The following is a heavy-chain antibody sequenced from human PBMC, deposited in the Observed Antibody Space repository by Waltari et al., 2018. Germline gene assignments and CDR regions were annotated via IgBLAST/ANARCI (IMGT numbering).Heavy chain of an antibody. V-gene: IGHV2-5*01. CDR2: IYWNDDK. D-gene: IGHD2-15*01. CDR1: G. CDR3: AHSPVVAGNNDAFDI. J-gene: IGHJ3*02. Sequence: GVGWIRQPPGKALEWLALIYWNDDKRYSPSLKSRLTITKDTSKNQVVLTMTNMDPVDTATYYCAHSPVVAGNNDAFDIWGQGTMVTVSS.